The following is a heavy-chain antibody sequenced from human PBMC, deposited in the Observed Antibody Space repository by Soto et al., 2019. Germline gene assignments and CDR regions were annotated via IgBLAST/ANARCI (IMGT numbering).Heavy chain of an antibody. V-gene: IGHV2-5*01. CDR2: IYWNDDK. CDR3: ARRPRYSNYVDY. CDR1: GFSLSTSGVG. Sequence: QITLKESGPTLVKPTQTLTLTCTFSGFSLSTSGVGVGWIRQPPGKALEWLALIYWNDDKRYSPSLKSRLTIAKDTSKNQVVLNMTNMDPVDTATDFCARRPRYSNYVDYWGQGTLVTVSS. D-gene: IGHD4-4*01. J-gene: IGHJ4*02.